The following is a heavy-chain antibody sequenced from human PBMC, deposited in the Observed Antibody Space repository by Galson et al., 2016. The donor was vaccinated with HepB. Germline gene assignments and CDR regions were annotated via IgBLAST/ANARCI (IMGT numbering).Heavy chain of an antibody. V-gene: IGHV3-23*01. Sequence: SVKGRFTISRDKSKNTVYLQMNSLRAEDTAIYYCAKSRPYWYFDLWGRGTLVTVSS. CDR3: AKSRPYWYFDL. J-gene: IGHJ2*01.